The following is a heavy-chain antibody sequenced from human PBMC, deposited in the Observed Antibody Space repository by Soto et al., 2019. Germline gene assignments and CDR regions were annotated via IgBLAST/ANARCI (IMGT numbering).Heavy chain of an antibody. V-gene: IGHV3-7*03. CDR3: ARDMLLLYGMDV. D-gene: IGHD2-15*01. Sequence: PGGSLRLSCAASGFTFSRDWISWVSQAPGKGLEWVDNIKQNGSEKYYVDSVKGRFTISRDNANNSLYLQMNSLRAEDMAVYYCARDMLLLYGMDVWGQGTTVTVSS. J-gene: IGHJ6*02. CDR1: GFTFSRDW. CDR2: IKQNGSEK.